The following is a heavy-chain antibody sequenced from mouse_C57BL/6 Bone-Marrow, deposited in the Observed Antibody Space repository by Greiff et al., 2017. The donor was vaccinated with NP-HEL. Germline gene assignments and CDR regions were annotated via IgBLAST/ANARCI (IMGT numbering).Heavy chain of an antibody. Sequence: QVQLKQSGAELAKPGASVKLSCKASGYTFTSYWMHWVKQRPGQGLEWIGYINPSSGYTKYNQKFKDKATLTADKSSSTAYKQLSSLTYEDSAVYYCARSGTGWYFDVWGTGTTVTVSS. CDR1: GYTFTSYW. D-gene: IGHD4-1*01. J-gene: IGHJ1*03. CDR3: ARSGTGWYFDV. V-gene: IGHV1-7*01. CDR2: INPSSGYT.